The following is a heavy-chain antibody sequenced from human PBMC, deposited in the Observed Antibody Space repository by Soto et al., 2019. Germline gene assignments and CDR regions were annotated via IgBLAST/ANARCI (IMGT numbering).Heavy chain of an antibody. Sequence: QVKLQESGPGLATPSGTLSLTCAVSGVSISSGNWWPWVRQTPQRGLEYIGEIFHDGTANYYLSFERRVAISVDTSKNQFSLKLTSVTAADTAIYFCARLVYDTRLNYMYFDFWGQGALVTVSS. CDR2: IFHDGTA. J-gene: IGHJ4*02. CDR3: ARLVYDTRLNYMYFDF. V-gene: IGHV4-4*02. CDR1: GVSISSGNW. D-gene: IGHD2-8*01.